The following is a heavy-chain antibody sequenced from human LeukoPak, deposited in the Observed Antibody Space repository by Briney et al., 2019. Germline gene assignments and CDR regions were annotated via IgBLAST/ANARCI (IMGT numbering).Heavy chain of an antibody. V-gene: IGHV3-11*01. CDR1: GFTLNDYY. Sequence: GGSLRLSCAASGFTLNDYYMSWISQAPGKGLELIAYINYSGTYYAYTVTGPFTISTHNAESSLHLQMNSLRVEDTALYYCAGGYGSGSFSAWGQGTLVTVSS. CDR3: AGGYGSGSFSA. D-gene: IGHD3-10*01. J-gene: IGHJ5*02. CDR2: INYSGT.